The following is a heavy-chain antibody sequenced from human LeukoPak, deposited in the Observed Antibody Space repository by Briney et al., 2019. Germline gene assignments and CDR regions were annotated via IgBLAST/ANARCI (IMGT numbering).Heavy chain of an antibody. V-gene: IGHV4-4*09. CDR1: GGSISSYY. Sequence: SETLSLTCTVSGGSISSYYWSWIRQPPGQGLEWIAYIHSSGYTNYNPSLKSRVAISVDTSKNQFSLKVTSVTAADTAVYYCAKRQGPNSGSYDYFDPWGQGTLVTVSS. J-gene: IGHJ5*02. D-gene: IGHD1-26*01. CDR3: AKRQGPNSGSYDYFDP. CDR2: IHSSGYT.